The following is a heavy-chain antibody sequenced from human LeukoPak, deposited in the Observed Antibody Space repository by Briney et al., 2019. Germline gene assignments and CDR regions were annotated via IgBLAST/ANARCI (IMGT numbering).Heavy chain of an antibody. J-gene: IGHJ6*03. CDR2: INSNGSST. Sequence: GGSLRLSCAASGFTFSSYWMHWVRQAPGKGLVWVSRINSNGSSTSYADSVKGRFTISRDNAKNTLYLQMNSLRAEDTAVYYCARGVTIFGVVRRLRGYYYYYMDVWGKGTTVTVSS. V-gene: IGHV3-74*01. CDR1: GFTFSSYW. D-gene: IGHD3-3*01. CDR3: ARGVTIFGVVRRLRGYYYYYMDV.